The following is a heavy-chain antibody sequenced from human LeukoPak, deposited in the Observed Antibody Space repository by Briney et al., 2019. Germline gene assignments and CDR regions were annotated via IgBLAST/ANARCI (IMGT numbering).Heavy chain of an antibody. CDR1: GFTFRTSG. V-gene: IGHV3-23*01. CDR3: AKDLGIQLWFTALDY. J-gene: IGHJ4*02. Sequence: GGSLRLSCAASGFTFRTSGMNWVRQAPGKGLEWVSAISGSGGSTYYADSVKGRFTISRDNSKNTLYLQMNSLRAEDTAVYYCAKDLGIQLWFTALDYWGQGTLVTVSS. D-gene: IGHD5-18*01. CDR2: ISGSGGST.